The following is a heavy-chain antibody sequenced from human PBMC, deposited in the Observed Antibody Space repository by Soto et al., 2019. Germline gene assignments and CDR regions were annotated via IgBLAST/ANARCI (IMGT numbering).Heavy chain of an antibody. CDR2: IYYSGST. CDR1: GGSISSYY. Sequence: SETLSLTCTVSGGSISSYYWSWIRQPPGKGLEWIGYIYYSGSTNYNPSLKSRVTISVDTSKNQFSLKLSSVTAADTAVYYCAGERYYYDSSGSFMDVWGQGTTVTVSS. V-gene: IGHV4-59*01. J-gene: IGHJ6*02. CDR3: AGERYYYDSSGSFMDV. D-gene: IGHD3-22*01.